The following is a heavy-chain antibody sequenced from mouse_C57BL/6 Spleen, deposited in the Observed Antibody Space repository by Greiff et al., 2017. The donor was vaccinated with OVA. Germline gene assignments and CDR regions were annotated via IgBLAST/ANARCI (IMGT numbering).Heavy chain of an antibody. CDR1: GYTFTSYW. Sequence: QVQLKQPGAELVRPGSSVKLSCKASGYTFTSYWMDWVKQRPGQGLEWIGNIYPSDSETHYNQKFKDKATLTVDKSSSTAYMQLSSLTSEDSAVYYCARESLYYYGSSYGYFDVWGTGTTVTVSS. D-gene: IGHD1-1*01. CDR2: IYPSDSET. J-gene: IGHJ1*03. V-gene: IGHV1-61*01. CDR3: ARESLYYYGSSYGYFDV.